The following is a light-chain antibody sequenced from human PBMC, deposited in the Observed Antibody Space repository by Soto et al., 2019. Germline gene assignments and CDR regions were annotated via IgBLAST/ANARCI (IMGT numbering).Light chain of an antibody. CDR3: QQNDSFPRT. V-gene: IGKV1-16*01. Sequence: DIQMTQSPSSLSASVGDRVTITCRASQGISKYVAWLQQRPGKAPKSLIYATSRLQSGVPSRFRASGCGTGFALTIRGLQPEDVATYYCQQNDSFPRTFGHGTKLEMK. CDR1: QGISKY. CDR2: ATS. J-gene: IGKJ2*01.